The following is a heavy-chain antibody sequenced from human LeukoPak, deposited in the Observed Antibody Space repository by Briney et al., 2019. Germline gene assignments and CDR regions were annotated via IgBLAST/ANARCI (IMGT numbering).Heavy chain of an antibody. J-gene: IGHJ4*02. CDR3: ARGGAAPDY. CDR2: IKQDGSEK. Sequence: GGSLSLSCAASTFAFSSYAMTWVRQAPGKGLEWVANIKQDGSEKHFVDSVKGRFTISRDNAKNSLYLQMNSLKAEDTAVYYCARGGAAPDYWGQGTLVTVSS. CDR1: TFAFSSYA. V-gene: IGHV3-7*01. D-gene: IGHD6-25*01.